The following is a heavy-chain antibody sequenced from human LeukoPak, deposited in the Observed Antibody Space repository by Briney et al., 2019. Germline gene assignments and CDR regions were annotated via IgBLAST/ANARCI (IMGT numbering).Heavy chain of an antibody. CDR1: DFDFSSHA. CDR3: ANEIRPNDY. CDR2: IGISGTKT. Sequence: GGSLRLSCAASDFDFSSHAMTWVRQAPGKGLEWVSAIGISGTKTYYGDSVKGRFLISRDNSKNTLYLQMNSLRVEDTAVYFCANEIRPNDYWGQGALVTVAS. V-gene: IGHV3-23*01. J-gene: IGHJ4*02. D-gene: IGHD4-17*01.